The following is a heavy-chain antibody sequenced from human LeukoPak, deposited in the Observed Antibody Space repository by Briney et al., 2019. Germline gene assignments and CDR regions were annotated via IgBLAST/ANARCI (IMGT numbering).Heavy chain of an antibody. CDR1: GFTFSSYA. Sequence: GGSLRLSCAASGFTFSSYAMHWVRQAPGKGLEWVAVISYDGSNKYYADSVKGRFTISRDNSKNTLYLQMNSLRAEDTAVYYCATSARIAAAGGDYWGQGTLVTVSS. CDR2: ISYDGSNK. CDR3: ATSARIAAAGGDY. J-gene: IGHJ4*02. V-gene: IGHV3-30-3*01. D-gene: IGHD6-13*01.